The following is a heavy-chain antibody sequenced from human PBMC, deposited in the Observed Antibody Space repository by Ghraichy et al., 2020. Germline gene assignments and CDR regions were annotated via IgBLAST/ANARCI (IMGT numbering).Heavy chain of an antibody. J-gene: IGHJ4*02. Sequence: GGSLRLSCVDYGFTLTSHAMTWVRQAPRRGLEWVSTISGDGGSTYYADSVKGRFTISRDTSKNTLFLQMNSLRAEDTAVYYCATLPIGAVADPFDYWGQGTLVTVSS. CDR2: ISGDGGST. D-gene: IGHD6-19*01. V-gene: IGHV3-23*01. CDR3: ATLPIGAVADPFDY. CDR1: GFTLTSHA.